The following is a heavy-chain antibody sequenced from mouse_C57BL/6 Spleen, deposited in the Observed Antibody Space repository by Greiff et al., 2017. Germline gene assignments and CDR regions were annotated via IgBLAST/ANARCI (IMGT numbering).Heavy chain of an antibody. CDR1: GFTFSSYA. V-gene: IGHV5-4*01. D-gene: IGHD6-2*01. CDR2: ISDGGSYT. J-gene: IGHJ4*01. Sequence: DVQLVESGGGLVKPGGSLKLSCAASGFTFSSYAMSWVRQTPEKRLEWVATISDGGSYTYYPDNVKGRFTISRDNAKNNLYLQMSHLKSEDTAMYYCARASLYYAMDYWGQGTSVTVSS. CDR3: ARASLYYAMDY.